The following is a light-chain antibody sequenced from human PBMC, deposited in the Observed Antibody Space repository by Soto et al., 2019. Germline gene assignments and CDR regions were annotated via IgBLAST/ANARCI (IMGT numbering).Light chain of an antibody. CDR1: QSISSW. Sequence: DIQMTQSPSTLSASVGDRVTITCRASQSISSWLAWYQQKPRKAPNLLIYKASSLDTGVPARFSGSGSGTEFTLTISGLQPDDFASYYCHQYNSYSPTFGQGTKVEIK. J-gene: IGKJ1*01. V-gene: IGKV1-5*03. CDR2: KAS. CDR3: HQYNSYSPT.